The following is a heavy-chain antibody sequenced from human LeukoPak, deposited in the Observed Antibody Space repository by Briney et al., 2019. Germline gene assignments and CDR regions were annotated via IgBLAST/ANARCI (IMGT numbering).Heavy chain of an antibody. D-gene: IGHD3-16*01. V-gene: IGHV3-33*03. CDR1: GFPFSSYG. CDR2: IWYDGSNQ. J-gene: IGHJ4*02. Sequence: GRPLRLSCAASGFPFSSYGMHWVRRAPGKGLEWVAIIWYDGSNQYYVDSVKRRFTISKDNSHNTLYLQMNSLRAEDTAIYYCATVRGSSSSTWNADSWGQGTLVTVSS. CDR3: ATVRGSSSSTWNADS.